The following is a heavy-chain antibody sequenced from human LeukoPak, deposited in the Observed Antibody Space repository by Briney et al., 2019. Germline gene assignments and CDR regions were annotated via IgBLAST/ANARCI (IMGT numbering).Heavy chain of an antibody. CDR3: ARASTHRYNWKSGQLNDAFDI. J-gene: IGHJ3*02. CDR2: ISPYNGNT. V-gene: IGHV1-18*01. Sequence: ASVKVSCKTSGYTFTHYVISWVRQAPGQGLEWMGRISPYNGNTKYAQKLQGRVTMTTDTSTSTAYMELGSLRSDDTAVYYCARASTHRYNWKSGQLNDAFDIWGQGTMVTVSS. D-gene: IGHD1-20*01. CDR1: GYTFTHYV.